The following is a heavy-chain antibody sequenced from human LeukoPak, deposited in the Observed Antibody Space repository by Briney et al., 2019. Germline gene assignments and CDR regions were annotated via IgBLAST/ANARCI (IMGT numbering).Heavy chain of an antibody. CDR1: GFTFSSYA. J-gene: IGHJ4*02. CDR2: ISGSGGST. CDR3: ARDQTAGYSDY. Sequence: GGSLRLSCAASGFTFSSYAMSWVRQAPGKGLEWVSAISGSGGSTYYADSVKGRFTISRDNSKNTVYLQMNSQSAEDTAVYYCARDQTAGYSDYWGQGTLVTVSS. V-gene: IGHV3-23*01. D-gene: IGHD3-22*01.